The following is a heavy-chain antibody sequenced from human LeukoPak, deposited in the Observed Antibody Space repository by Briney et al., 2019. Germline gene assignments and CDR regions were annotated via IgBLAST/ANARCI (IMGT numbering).Heavy chain of an antibody. V-gene: IGHV1-69*13. D-gene: IGHD6-13*01. J-gene: IGHJ4*02. CDR3: AREWFSSSWDQTYDY. Sequence: SVKVSCKASGGAFNNYPISWVRQAPEQGLEWMGGIIPIFGTTNYAPKFQGRVTLTADEATSTAYMELSSLRSEDTAVYYCAREWFSSSWDQTYDYWGQGTLVTVSS. CDR2: IIPIFGTT. CDR1: GGAFNNYP.